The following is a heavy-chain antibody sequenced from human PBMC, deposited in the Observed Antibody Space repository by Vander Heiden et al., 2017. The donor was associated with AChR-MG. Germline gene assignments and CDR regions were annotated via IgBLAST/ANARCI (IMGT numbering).Heavy chain of an antibody. CDR3: AKDRGFLYGSGSSGFDY. D-gene: IGHD3-10*01. CDR2: ISWNSGSI. Sequence: EVQLVESGGVVVQPGRSLRLSCAASGFTFDDYAMHWVRQAPGKGLGWVSGISWNSGSIGYADSVKGRFTISRDNAKNSLYLQMNSLRAEDTALYYCAKDRGFLYGSGSSGFDYWGQGTLVTVSS. J-gene: IGHJ4*02. V-gene: IGHV3-9*01. CDR1: GFTFDDYA.